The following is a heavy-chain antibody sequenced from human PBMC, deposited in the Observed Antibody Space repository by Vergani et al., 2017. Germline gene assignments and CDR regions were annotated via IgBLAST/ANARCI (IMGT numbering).Heavy chain of an antibody. V-gene: IGHV4-39*07. CDR3: ASYCSGGSCQGFDYFDY. Sequence: QLQLQESGPGLVKPSETLSLTCTVSGGSISSSSYYWGWIRQPPGKGLEWIGSIYYSGSTYYNPSLKSRVTISVDTSKNQFSLKLSSVTAADTAVYYCASYCSGGSCQGFDYFDYWGQGTLVTVSS. D-gene: IGHD2-15*01. J-gene: IGHJ4*02. CDR2: IYYSGST. CDR1: GGSISSSSYY.